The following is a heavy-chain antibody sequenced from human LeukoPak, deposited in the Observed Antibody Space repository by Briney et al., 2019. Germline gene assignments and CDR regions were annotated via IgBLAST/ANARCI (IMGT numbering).Heavy chain of an antibody. Sequence: SVKVSCKASGGTFSSYAISWVRQAPGQGLEWMGRIIPIFGTANYAQKFQGRVTITTDESTSTAYMELSSLRSEDTAVYYCARTLFVGVVTRFDYWGQGTLVTVSS. CDR2: IIPIFGTA. CDR1: GGTFSSYA. V-gene: IGHV1-69*05. J-gene: IGHJ4*02. CDR3: ARTLFVGVVTRFDY. D-gene: IGHD3-3*01.